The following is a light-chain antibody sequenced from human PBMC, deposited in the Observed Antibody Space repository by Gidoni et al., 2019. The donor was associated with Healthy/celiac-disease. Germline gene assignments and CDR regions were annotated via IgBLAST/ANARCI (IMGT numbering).Light chain of an antibody. Sequence: SSELTQDPAVSVALGQTVRITCQGDSLRSYYASWYQQKPGPAPVLVIYGKNNRPSGIPDRFSGSSSGNTASLTITGAQAEDEADYYCNSRDSSGNHPVVFGGGTKLTVL. J-gene: IGLJ2*01. CDR2: GKN. V-gene: IGLV3-19*01. CDR1: SLRSYY. CDR3: NSRDSSGNHPVV.